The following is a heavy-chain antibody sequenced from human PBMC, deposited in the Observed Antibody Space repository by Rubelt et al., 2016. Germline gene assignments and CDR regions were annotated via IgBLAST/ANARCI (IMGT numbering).Heavy chain of an antibody. V-gene: IGHV4-59*01. CDR3: ARESCSGGSCYFDY. Sequence: QVQLQESGPGLVKPSETLSLTCTVSGGSISSYYWSWIRQPPGKGLEWIGYIYYSGSTNYNPSLKSRVTISVATSKSQFSLKLSSVTAADTAVYYCARESCSGGSCYFDYWGQGTLVTVSS. D-gene: IGHD2-15*01. CDR1: GGSISSYY. J-gene: IGHJ4*02. CDR2: IYYSGST.